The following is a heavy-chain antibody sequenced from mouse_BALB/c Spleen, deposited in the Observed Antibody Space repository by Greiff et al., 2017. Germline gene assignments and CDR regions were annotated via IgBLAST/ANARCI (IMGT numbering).Heavy chain of an antibody. V-gene: IGHV4-1*02. D-gene: IGHD2-4*01. J-gene: IGHJ4*01. Sequence: EVQRVESGGGLVQPGGSLKLSCAASGFDFSRYWMSWVRQAPGKGLEWIGEINPDSSTINYTPSLKDKFIISRDNAKNTLYLQMSKVRSEDTALYYCARGGMISYAMDYWGQGTSVTVSS. CDR3: ARGGMISYAMDY. CDR2: INPDSSTI. CDR1: GFDFSRYW.